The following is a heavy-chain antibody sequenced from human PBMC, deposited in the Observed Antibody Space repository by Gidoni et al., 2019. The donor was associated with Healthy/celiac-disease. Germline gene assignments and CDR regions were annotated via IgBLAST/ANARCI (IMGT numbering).Heavy chain of an antibody. D-gene: IGHD3-16*02. J-gene: IGHJ4*02. V-gene: IGHV4-30-4*01. Sequence: QVHLHESGPGLVKPAQTLSLIVTVYGGSSSSGDYSWSWLRQPPGKGLEWIGYIDSRRSTCYNPSLKSRVTISVDTSKTQFSLKLSSVTAADTAVYYCARLRLGELSPYFDYWGQGTLVTVSS. CDR3: ARLRLGELSPYFDY. CDR1: GGSSSSGDYS. CDR2: IDSRRST.